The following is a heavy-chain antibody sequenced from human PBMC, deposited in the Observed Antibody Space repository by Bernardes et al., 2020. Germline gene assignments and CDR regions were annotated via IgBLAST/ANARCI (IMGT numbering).Heavy chain of an antibody. V-gene: IGHV4-59*01. D-gene: IGHD2-2*02. CDR1: GGSISSYY. Sequence: SKTLSVTCTVSGGSISSYYWTWIRQPPGKGLEWIGYIYYTGSTNYNPSLTSRVTISLDTSKNQFSLKLSSVTAADTAVYYCARGFNPFCGSTACYTGADPWGQGTLVTVSS. CDR3: ARGFNPFCGSTACYTGADP. J-gene: IGHJ5*02. CDR2: IYYTGST.